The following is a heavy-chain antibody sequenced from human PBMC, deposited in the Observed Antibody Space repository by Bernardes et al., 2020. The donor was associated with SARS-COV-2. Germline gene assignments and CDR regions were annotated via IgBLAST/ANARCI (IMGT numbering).Heavy chain of an antibody. V-gene: IGHV3-30*18. CDR1: GFTFSSYG. J-gene: IGHJ6*02. D-gene: IGHD3-3*01. CDR2: ISYDGSNK. Sequence: GGSLRLSCAASGFTFSSYGMHWVRQAPGKGLEWVAVISYDGSNKYYADSVKGRFTISRDTSKNTLYLQMNSLRAEDTDVYYCAKEQTYYDFWSGYFSPPAYYYYYGMDVWGQGTTVTVSS. CDR3: AKEQTYYDFWSGYFSPPAYYYYYGMDV.